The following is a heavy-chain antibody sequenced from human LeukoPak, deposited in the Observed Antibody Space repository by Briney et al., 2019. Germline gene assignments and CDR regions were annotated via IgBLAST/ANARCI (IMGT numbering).Heavy chain of an antibody. Sequence: PGGSLRLSCAASGFTFSSYSMNWVRQAPGKGLEWVSSISSSSSYIYYADSVKGRFTISRDNAKNSLYLQMDSLRAEDTAVYYCARAVASYGLPLPDYWGQGTLVTVSS. CDR3: ARAVASYGLPLPDY. V-gene: IGHV3-21*01. J-gene: IGHJ4*02. D-gene: IGHD5-18*01. CDR1: GFTFSSYS. CDR2: ISSSSSYI.